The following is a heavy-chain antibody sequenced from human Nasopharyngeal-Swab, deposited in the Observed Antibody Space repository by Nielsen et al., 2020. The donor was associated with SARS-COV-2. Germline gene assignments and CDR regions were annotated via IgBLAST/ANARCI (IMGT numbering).Heavy chain of an antibody. D-gene: IGHD6-6*01. CDR1: GFTFSDYE. Sequence: GGSLRLSCAASGFTFSDYEMNWVRQAPGKGLEWVSYTARDGSTIYYADSVKGRFTISRDNAKNSLYLQMNSLRAEDTAVYYCATEPPTTIGARPDYWGQGTLVTVSS. CDR3: ATEPPTTIGARPDY. CDR2: TARDGSTI. V-gene: IGHV3-48*03. J-gene: IGHJ4*02.